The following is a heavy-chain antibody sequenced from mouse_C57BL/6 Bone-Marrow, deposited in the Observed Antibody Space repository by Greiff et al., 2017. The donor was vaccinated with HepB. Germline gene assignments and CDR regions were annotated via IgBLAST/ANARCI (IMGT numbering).Heavy chain of an antibody. CDR3: ARRRGYDYYYAMDY. D-gene: IGHD2-2*01. Sequence: QVQLKESGAELVRPGASVKLSCKASGYTFTDYYINWVKQRPGQGLEWIARIYPGSGNTYYNEKFKGKATLTAEKSSSTAYMQLSSLTSEDSAVYFCARRRGYDYYYAMDYWGQGTSVTVSS. CDR2: IYPGSGNT. J-gene: IGHJ4*01. V-gene: IGHV1-76*01. CDR1: GYTFTDYY.